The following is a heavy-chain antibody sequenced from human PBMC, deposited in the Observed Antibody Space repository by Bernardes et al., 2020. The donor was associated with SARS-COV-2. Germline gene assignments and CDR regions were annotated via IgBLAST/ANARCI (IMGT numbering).Heavy chain of an antibody. J-gene: IGHJ4*02. CDR2: ITAIDGAT. CDR3: AKWGGGTTPDYFDY. V-gene: IGHV3-23*01. D-gene: IGHD3-16*01. CDR1: GFTFSSYA. Sequence: GSLRLSCAASGFTFSSYAMSWVRQPPGKGLEWVSVITAIDGATYYAEAVKGRFTIFRDNSRNTLYLQMNSLRAEDTALYYCAKWGGGTTPDYFDYWGQGTLVTVSS.